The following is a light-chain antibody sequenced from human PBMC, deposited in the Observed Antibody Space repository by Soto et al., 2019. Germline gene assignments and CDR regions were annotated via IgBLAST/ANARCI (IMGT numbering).Light chain of an antibody. CDR2: DAS. CDR1: QSVSSY. J-gene: IGKJ1*01. Sequence: EIVLTQSPPTLSLSPGERATLSCRASQSVSSYLAWYQQKPGKAPRLLIYDASNRATGIPARFSGSGYGTDFTLTISSLEPEDFAVYYCPQRSNWPPTWTFGQGTKVEIK. V-gene: IGKV3-11*01. CDR3: PQRSNWPPTWT.